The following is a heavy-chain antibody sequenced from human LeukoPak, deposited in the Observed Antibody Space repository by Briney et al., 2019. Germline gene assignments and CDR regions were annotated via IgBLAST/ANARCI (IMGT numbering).Heavy chain of an antibody. CDR1: GITLSNYG. CDR3: AKRGVVIRVILVGFHKEAYYFDS. Sequence: GGSLRLSCAVSGITLSNYGMSRVRQAPGKGLEWVAGISGSGGSTNYAASVKGRFTISRDNPKNTLYLQMNSLRAEDTAVYFCAKRGVVIRVILVGFHKEAYYFDSWGQGALVTVSS. CDR2: ISGSGGST. D-gene: IGHD3-22*01. J-gene: IGHJ4*02. V-gene: IGHV3-23*01.